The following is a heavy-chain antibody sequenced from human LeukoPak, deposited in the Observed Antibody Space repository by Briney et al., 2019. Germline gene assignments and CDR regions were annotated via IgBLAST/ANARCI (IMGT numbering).Heavy chain of an antibody. V-gene: IGHV3-23*01. J-gene: IGHJ4*02. CDR3: AKDGLRVLEWLSDKYYFDY. Sequence: GGSLRLSCAASGFNFSGYSMSWVRQAPGKGLEWVSAISGSGGSTYYADSVKGRFTMSRDNSKNTLYLQMNSLRAEDTAVYYCAKDGLRVLEWLSDKYYFDYWGQGTLVTVSS. CDR2: ISGSGGST. CDR1: GFNFSGYS. D-gene: IGHD3-3*01.